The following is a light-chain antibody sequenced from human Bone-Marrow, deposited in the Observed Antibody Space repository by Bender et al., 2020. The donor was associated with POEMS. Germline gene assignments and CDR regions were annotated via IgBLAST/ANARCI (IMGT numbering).Light chain of an antibody. V-gene: IGLV4-69*01. CDR2: LNVDGGH. CDR1: SGHISYA. CDR3: QTWGTCIRV. J-gene: IGLJ2*01. Sequence: QPVLTQSPSASASLGASVKLTCTLSSGHISYAIAWHQQQPDKGPRFLMKLNVDGGHIKGDGIPDRFSGSTSGPERYLTISSLQSEDEADYYCQTWGTCIRVFGGGTKLIVL.